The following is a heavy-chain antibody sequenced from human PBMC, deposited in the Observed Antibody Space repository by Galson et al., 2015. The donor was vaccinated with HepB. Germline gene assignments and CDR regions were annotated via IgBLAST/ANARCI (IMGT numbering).Heavy chain of an antibody. CDR3: AWSCSGGSCYSSYFDY. J-gene: IGHJ4*02. CDR1: GYSFTSYW. D-gene: IGHD2-15*01. CDR2: IDPSDSYT. V-gene: IGHV5-10-1*01. Sequence: QSGAEVKKPGESLRISCKGSGYSFTSYWISWVRQMPGKGLEWTGRIDPSDSYTNYSPSFQGHVTISADKSISTAYLRWSSLKASDTAMYYCAWSCSGGSCYSSYFDYWGQGTLVTVSS.